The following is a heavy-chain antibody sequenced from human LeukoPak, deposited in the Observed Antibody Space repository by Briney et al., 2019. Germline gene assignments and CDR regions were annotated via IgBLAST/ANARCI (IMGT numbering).Heavy chain of an antibody. J-gene: IGHJ4*02. V-gene: IGHV3-21*01. CDR1: GFTFSSCS. Sequence: GGSLRLSCAASGFTFSSCSMNWVRQAPGKGLEWVSSISSSSSYIYYADSVKGRFTISRDNAKNSLYLQMNSLRAEDTAVYYCAREYRQGYDSSGYNSRFDYWGQGTLVTVSS. CDR3: AREYRQGYDSSGYNSRFDY. D-gene: IGHD3-22*01. CDR2: ISSSSSYI.